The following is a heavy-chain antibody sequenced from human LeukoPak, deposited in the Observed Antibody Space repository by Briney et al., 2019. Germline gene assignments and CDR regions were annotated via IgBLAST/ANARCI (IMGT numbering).Heavy chain of an antibody. V-gene: IGHV1-8*01. CDR1: GYTFTSYD. CDR2: MNPKSGNT. CDR3: ARGADLLRYFDWSPNWFGP. J-gene: IGHJ5*02. Sequence: ASVKVSCKASGYTFTSYDINWVRQATGQGLEWMGWMNPKSGNTGYAQKFQGRVTMTRNTSISTAYMELSSLRSEDTAVYYCARGADLLRYFDWSPNWFGPWGQGTLVTVSS. D-gene: IGHD3-9*01.